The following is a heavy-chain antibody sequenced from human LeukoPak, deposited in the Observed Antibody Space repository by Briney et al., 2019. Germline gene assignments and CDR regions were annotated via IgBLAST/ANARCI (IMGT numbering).Heavy chain of an antibody. CDR3: AKGAHYYDFWSGYFDY. CDR1: GFTFSSYA. Sequence: GGSLRLSCAASGFTFSSYAMSLVRQAPGKGLEWVSAISGSGGSTYYADSVKGRFTISRDNSKNTLYLQMNSLRAEDTAVYYCAKGAHYYDFWSGYFDYWGQGTLVTASS. J-gene: IGHJ4*02. D-gene: IGHD3-3*01. V-gene: IGHV3-23*01. CDR2: ISGSGGST.